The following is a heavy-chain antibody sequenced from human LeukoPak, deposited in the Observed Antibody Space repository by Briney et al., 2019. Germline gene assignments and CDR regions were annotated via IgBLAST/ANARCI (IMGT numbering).Heavy chain of an antibody. CDR3: AKSPSRYSSGWYYFDY. J-gene: IGHJ4*02. V-gene: IGHV3-20*04. CDR2: INWSGVST. CDR1: GFTFDDYG. Sequence: TGGSLRLSCAASGFTFDDYGMSWVRQAPGKGLEWVSGINWSGVSTGYANSVKGRFTISRDNAKNSLYLQMNSLRAEDTAVYYCAKSPSRYSSGWYYFDYWGQGTLVTVSS. D-gene: IGHD6-19*01.